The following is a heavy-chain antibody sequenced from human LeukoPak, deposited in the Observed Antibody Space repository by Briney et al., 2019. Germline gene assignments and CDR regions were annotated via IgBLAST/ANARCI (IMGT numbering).Heavy chain of an antibody. CDR1: GYTFTSYA. D-gene: IGHD6-13*01. J-gene: IGHJ4*02. CDR3: ARRGSEQQLLGY. CDR2: INAGNGNT. V-gene: IGHV1-3*01. Sequence: ASVMVSCKASGYTFTSYAMHWVRQAPGQRLEWMGWINAGNGNTKYSQKFQGRVTITRDTSASTAYMELSSLRSEDTAVYYCARRGSEQQLLGYWGQGTLVTVSS.